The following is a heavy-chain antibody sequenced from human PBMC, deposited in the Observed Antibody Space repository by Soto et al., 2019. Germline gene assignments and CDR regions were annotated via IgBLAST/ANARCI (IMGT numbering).Heavy chain of an antibody. CDR2: VWYDGSNQ. CDR1: GFTFSSYA. D-gene: IGHD5-18*01. J-gene: IGHJ4*02. Sequence: GGSLRLCCAASGFTFSSYAMDRVRQAPGKGLEWVAVVWYDGSNQYYADSVKGRFTIFRDNSKNTLFLQMNSLRVEDTAVYYCAGGYSYSPGFYFDYWGQGSLVTVSS. V-gene: IGHV3-33*01. CDR3: AGGYSYSPGFYFDY.